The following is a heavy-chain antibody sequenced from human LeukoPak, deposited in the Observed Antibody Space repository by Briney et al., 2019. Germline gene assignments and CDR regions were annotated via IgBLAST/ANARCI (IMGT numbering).Heavy chain of an antibody. CDR2: ISSSSSYI. Sequence: GGSLRLSCAASGFTVSSYSMNWVRQAPGKGLEWVSSISSSSSYIYYADSVKGRFTISRDNAKNSLYLQMNSLRAEDTAVYYCAKEYCSGGSCYSPDIWGQGTMVTVSS. D-gene: IGHD2-15*01. V-gene: IGHV3-21*01. CDR1: GFTVSSYS. CDR3: AKEYCSGGSCYSPDI. J-gene: IGHJ3*02.